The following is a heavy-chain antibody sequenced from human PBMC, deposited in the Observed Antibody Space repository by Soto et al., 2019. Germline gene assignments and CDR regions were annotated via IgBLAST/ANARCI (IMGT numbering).Heavy chain of an antibody. CDR2: ISGTSDSS. CDR3: AETSSYGNYYFDY. J-gene: IGHJ4*02. V-gene: IGHV3-23*01. CDR1: GFTISTYV. Sequence: GGSLRLSCAASGFTISTYVMSWVRQAPGKGLEWVSAISGTSDSSYYADSVKGRFTVSRDNSKNTQYVQMNSLRDEDTAVYYCAETSSYGNYYFDYWGPGTLVTVSS. D-gene: IGHD4-17*01.